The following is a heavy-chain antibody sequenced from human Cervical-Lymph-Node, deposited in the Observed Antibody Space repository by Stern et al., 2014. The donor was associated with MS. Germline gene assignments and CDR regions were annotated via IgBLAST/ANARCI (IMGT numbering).Heavy chain of an antibody. CDR3: ARDLNTFNGMDV. V-gene: IGHV3-11*01. CDR2: ISNSGNTI. CDR1: GFTFNDYY. J-gene: IGHJ6*02. Sequence: VQLVESGGGFVKPGGSLRLSCAASGFTFNDYYMSWVRQAPGKGLECVSYISNSGNTIYYADYVKGRFTVSRDNAKNSLYLQMNSLRAEDTAVYYCARDLNTFNGMDVWGQGTTVTVSS. D-gene: IGHD3-3*02.